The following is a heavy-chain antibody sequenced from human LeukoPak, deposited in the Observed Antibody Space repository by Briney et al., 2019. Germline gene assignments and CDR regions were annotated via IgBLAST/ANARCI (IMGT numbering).Heavy chain of an antibody. Sequence: SEPLSLTCTVSGGSISSHYWSWLRQPAGEGLEWIGRIYTSGSPNYNPSRKSRVTMSIDTSKNQFFLSLTSVTAADTAVYYCARDRSGSSSYYSAFDFWGRGTMVTVSS. CDR2: IYTSGSP. D-gene: IGHD3-22*01. J-gene: IGHJ3*01. CDR3: ARDRSGSSSYYSAFDF. CDR1: GGSISSHY. V-gene: IGHV4-4*07.